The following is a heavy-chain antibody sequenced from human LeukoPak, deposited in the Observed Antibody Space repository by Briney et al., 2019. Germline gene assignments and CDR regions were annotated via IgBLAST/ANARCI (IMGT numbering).Heavy chain of an antibody. Sequence: GGSLRLSCAASGFTFSNYGMHWVRQAPGKGLEWVAFIKHDESRIHYPDSVKGRFTISRDTAKNTLYLQMNSLRAEDTAVYYCAKAHYYHDSSGYFDFWGQGTLVTVSS. CDR3: AKAHYYHDSSGYFDF. CDR2: IKHDESRI. V-gene: IGHV3-30*02. J-gene: IGHJ4*02. CDR1: GFTFSNYG. D-gene: IGHD3-22*01.